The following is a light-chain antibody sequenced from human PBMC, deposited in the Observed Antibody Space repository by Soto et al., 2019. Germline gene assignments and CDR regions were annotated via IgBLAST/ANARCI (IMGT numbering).Light chain of an antibody. CDR2: AAS. CDR3: QQYDSSPQT. CDR1: QSVSNNY. Sequence: EIVLTQSPGTLSLSPGERATLSCRASQSVSNNYLAWFQQKPGQAPRLLIYAASSRATGVPDRFRGSGSGTGFTLTISRLEPEDFAVYYCQQYDSSPQTFGQGTKVEIK. J-gene: IGKJ1*01. V-gene: IGKV3-20*01.